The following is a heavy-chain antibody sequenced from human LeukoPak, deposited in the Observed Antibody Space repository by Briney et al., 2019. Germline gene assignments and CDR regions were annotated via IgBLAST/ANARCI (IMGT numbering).Heavy chain of an antibody. Sequence: SETLSLTCTVSGGSISSGGYYWSWIRQHPGKGLEWIGYIYYSGSTYYNPSLKSRVTISVDTSKNQFSLKLSSVTAADTAVYYCARYWTYEGGYCSSTSCYAMIRNWFDPWGQGTLVTVSS. V-gene: IGHV4-31*03. J-gene: IGHJ5*02. CDR2: IYYSGST. CDR3: ARYWTYEGGYCSSTSCYAMIRNWFDP. CDR1: GGSISSGGYY. D-gene: IGHD2-2*01.